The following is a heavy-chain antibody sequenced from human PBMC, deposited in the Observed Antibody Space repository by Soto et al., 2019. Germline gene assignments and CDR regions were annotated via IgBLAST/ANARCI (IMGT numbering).Heavy chain of an antibody. V-gene: IGHV4-34*01. J-gene: IGHJ6*03. Sequence: QVQLQQWGAGLLKPSETLSLTGAASGGPFSGCYWRWVRQPPGKGRAWIGEVNHSASTNYNPSHKSRVTSTVDTSKNQFSRKLSSVTAGDTAVYYGARGDLAESRITIFGVVQCCCMDFWGKGTTVTVSS. CDR2: VNHSAST. CDR1: GGPFSGCY. CDR3: ARGDLAESRITIFGVVQCCCMDF. D-gene: IGHD3-3*01.